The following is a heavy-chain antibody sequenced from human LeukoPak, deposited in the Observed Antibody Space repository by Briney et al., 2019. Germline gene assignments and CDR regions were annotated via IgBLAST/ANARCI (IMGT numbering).Heavy chain of an antibody. CDR3: AKTVVPGYCSGGSCYSFDY. J-gene: IGHJ4*02. Sequence: GGSLRVSCAASGFTFSSYAMTWVRQAPGRGLEWVSAISGSGGSTYYADSVKGRFTISRDNSKNTLYLQMNSLRAEDTAVYYCAKTVVPGYCSGGSCYSFDYWGQGTLVTVSS. V-gene: IGHV3-23*01. D-gene: IGHD2-15*01. CDR2: ISGSGGST. CDR1: GFTFSSYA.